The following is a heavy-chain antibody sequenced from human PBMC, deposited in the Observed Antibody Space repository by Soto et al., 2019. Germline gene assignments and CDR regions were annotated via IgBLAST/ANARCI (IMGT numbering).Heavy chain of an antibody. J-gene: IGHJ4*02. V-gene: IGHV4-34*01. Sequence: QVQLQQWGAGLLKPSETLSLTCAVYGGSFSGYYWSWIRQPPGKGLEWIGEINHSGSTNYNPPLKSRVTISVDTSKNQFSLKLSSVTAADTAVYYCARGRKDSSLQNLDYWGQGTLVTVSS. CDR3: ARGRKDSSLQNLDY. D-gene: IGHD6-6*01. CDR2: INHSGST. CDR1: GGSFSGYY.